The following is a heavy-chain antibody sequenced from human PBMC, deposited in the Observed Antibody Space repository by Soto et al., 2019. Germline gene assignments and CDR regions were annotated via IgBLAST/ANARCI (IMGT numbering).Heavy chain of an antibody. D-gene: IGHD6-6*01. CDR2: ISGSGRNT. CDR3: AKNGLSSSPSALDP. V-gene: IGHV3-23*01. J-gene: IGHJ5*02. Sequence: GGSLRLSCAPSGFTFSSNGMSWVRQAPGKGVDWVSGISGSGRNTYYADSVKGRFTISRYNSKNTLFLQMNSLRAEETAVYYCAKNGLSSSPSALDPWGQGTLVTVSS. CDR1: GFTFSSNG.